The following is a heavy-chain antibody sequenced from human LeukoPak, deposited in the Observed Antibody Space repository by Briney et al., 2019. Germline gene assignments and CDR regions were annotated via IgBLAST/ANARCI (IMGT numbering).Heavy chain of an antibody. J-gene: IGHJ5*02. D-gene: IGHD2-15*01. V-gene: IGHV1-2*06. CDR3: ARDLYCSGGSCYVGVPEYNWFDP. CDR2: INPNSGGT. CDR1: GYTFTGYY. Sequence: ASVKVSCKASGYTFTGYYMHWVRQAPGQGLEWMGRINPNSGGTNYAQKFQGRVTMTRDTSISTAYMELSRLRSDDTAVYYCARDLYCSGGSCYVGVPEYNWFDPWGQGTLVTVSS.